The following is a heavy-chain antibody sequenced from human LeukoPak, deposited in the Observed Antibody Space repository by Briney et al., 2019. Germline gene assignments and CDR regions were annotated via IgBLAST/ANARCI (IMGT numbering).Heavy chain of an antibody. V-gene: IGHV3-21*01. CDR3: ARDVQVATIYPLDY. CDR2: ISSSSLHI. J-gene: IGHJ4*02. D-gene: IGHD5-12*01. Sequence: GGSLRLSCAASGFTFKSYTMNWVRQAPGKGLEWVSSISSSSLHIYYADSVKGRFTISRDNAKNSLYLQMNSLRAEDTAVYYCARDVQVATIYPLDYWGQGTLVTVSS. CDR1: GFTFKSYT.